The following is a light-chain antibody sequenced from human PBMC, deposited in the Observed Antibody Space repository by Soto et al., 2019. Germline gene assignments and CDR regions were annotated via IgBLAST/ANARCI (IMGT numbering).Light chain of an antibody. Sequence: QSALTQPPSASGSPGQSVTISCTGTSSDVGGYNYVSWYQQHPGKAPKLMIYEVSKRPSGVPDRFSGSKSGNTASLTVSGLQAEDEADYYCSSYAGSNGGVFGNGTKVTVL. J-gene: IGLJ1*01. V-gene: IGLV2-8*01. CDR1: SSDVGGYNY. CDR2: EVS. CDR3: SSYAGSNGGV.